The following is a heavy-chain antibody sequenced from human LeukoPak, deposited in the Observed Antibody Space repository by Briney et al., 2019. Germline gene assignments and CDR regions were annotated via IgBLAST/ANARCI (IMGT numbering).Heavy chain of an antibody. D-gene: IGHD2-21*02. Sequence: GGSLRLSCAASGFTFSSYWMHWVRQAPGEGLVWVSRINNDASSTSYADSVKGRFTISRDNAKNTLYLQVNSLRAGDTAVYYCASLVVTDNWAFDIWGQGTMVFVSS. CDR2: INNDASST. CDR3: ASLVVTDNWAFDI. CDR1: GFTFSSYW. V-gene: IGHV3-74*01. J-gene: IGHJ3*02.